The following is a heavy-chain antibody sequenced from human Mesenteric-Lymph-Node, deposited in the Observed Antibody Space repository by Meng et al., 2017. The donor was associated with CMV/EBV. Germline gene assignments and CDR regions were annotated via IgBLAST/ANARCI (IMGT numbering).Heavy chain of an antibody. CDR1: GYTFTSYY. CDR2: INPSGGST. J-gene: IGHJ6*02. CDR3: ARVDYDYYGMDV. D-gene: IGHD2-15*01. Sequence: ASVTVSCKATGYTFTSYYMHWVRQAPGQGLEWMGIINPSGGSTSYAQKFQGRVTMTRDTSTSTVYMELSSLRSEDTAGYYCARVDYDYYGMDVWGQGTTVTVSS. V-gene: IGHV1-46*01.